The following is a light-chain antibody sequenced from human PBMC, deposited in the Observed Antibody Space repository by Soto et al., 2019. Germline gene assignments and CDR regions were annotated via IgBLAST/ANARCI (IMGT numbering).Light chain of an antibody. J-gene: IGLJ2*01. V-gene: IGLV2-14*01. Sequence: QSALTQPASVSGSPGQSITISCTGTSSDVGGYNYVSWYQQHPGKAPKLMIYEVSNRPSGVSNRFSGSKSGNTASLTIPGLQAEDEADYYCSSYTRNSTLVFGGGTKLTVL. CDR3: SSYTRNSTLV. CDR1: SSDVGGYNY. CDR2: EVS.